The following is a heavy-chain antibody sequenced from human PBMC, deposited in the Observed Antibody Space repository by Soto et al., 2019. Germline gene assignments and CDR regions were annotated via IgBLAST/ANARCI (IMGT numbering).Heavy chain of an antibody. J-gene: IGHJ6*02. V-gene: IGHV3-7*03. CDR2: IKEDGSEK. Sequence: GSLRLSGAASGFTCSNSWMSWVRQAPGKGLEWVANIKEDGSEKDYVDPVKGRFTITRDNAKNSLYLQMNNLRAEDTAVYFCTRKRFGVDVWGQGTTVTVSS. CDR1: GFTCSNSW. CDR3: TRKRFGVDV.